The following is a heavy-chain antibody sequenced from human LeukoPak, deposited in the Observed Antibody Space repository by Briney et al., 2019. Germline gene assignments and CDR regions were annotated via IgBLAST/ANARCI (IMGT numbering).Heavy chain of an antibody. D-gene: IGHD3-16*02. CDR2: IYYSGSL. CDR1: GGSISSSSYY. Sequence: SETLSLTCTVSGGSISSSSYYWGWIRQPPGKGLEWIGIIYYSGSLYYNPSLKSRVTISVDTSKNQFSLKLSSVAASDTAVYYCARRVWWSYRNFDYWGQGTLVTVSS. V-gene: IGHV4-39*01. CDR3: ARRVWWSYRNFDY. J-gene: IGHJ4*02.